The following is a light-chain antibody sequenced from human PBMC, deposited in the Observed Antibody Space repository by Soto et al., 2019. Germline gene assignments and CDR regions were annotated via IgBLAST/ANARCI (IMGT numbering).Light chain of an antibody. V-gene: IGKV3-20*01. CDR2: GAS. J-gene: IGKJ1*01. CDR1: QTIRSNY. Sequence: ETVLTQSPGTLSLSPGERATLSCRASQTIRSNYLAWYRQRPGQAPRLLIYGASNRATDIADRFSGSGSGTDFTLIISRLEPEDFALYYCQQYGSSPWTFGQGTKVEIK. CDR3: QQYGSSPWT.